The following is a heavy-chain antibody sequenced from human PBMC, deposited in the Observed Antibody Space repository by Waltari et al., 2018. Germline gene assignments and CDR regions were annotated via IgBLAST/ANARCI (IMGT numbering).Heavy chain of an antibody. V-gene: IGHV1-46*01. CDR2: INPAGGST. Sequence: QVQLVQSGAEVKKPGASVKVSCKASGYTFTNYYVHWVRQAPGKGLEWMAIINPAGGSTTYAQRFQGRVTVTRDTSTSTVYMDLSSLRSEDTAVYYCARVSLAADYYGLDVWGQGTTVTVSS. D-gene: IGHD6-13*01. CDR3: ARVSLAADYYGLDV. CDR1: GYTFTNYY. J-gene: IGHJ6*02.